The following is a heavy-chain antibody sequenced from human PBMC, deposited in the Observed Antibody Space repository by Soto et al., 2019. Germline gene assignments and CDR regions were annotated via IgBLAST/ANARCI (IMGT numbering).Heavy chain of an antibody. CDR2: IKQDGSEK. D-gene: IGHD6-19*01. CDR3: ASVSRIAVAGLFDY. CDR1: GFTFSSYW. J-gene: IGHJ4*02. V-gene: IGHV3-7*01. Sequence: EVQLVESGGGLVQPGGSLRLSCAASGFTFSSYWMSWVRQAPGKGLEWVANIKQDGSEKYYVDCVKGRFTISRDNAKNSLYLQLNSRSAEGTAVYYCASVSRIAVAGLFDYGGQGPLVT.